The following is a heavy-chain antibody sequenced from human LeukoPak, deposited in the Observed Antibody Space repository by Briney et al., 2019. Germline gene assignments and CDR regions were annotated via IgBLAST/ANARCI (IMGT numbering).Heavy chain of an antibody. Sequence: PSETLSLTCTASGGSMTSGDYYWSWIRHRPGKGLEWIGYIYHRGSTFYNPSLNSRVIISVDTSQKQFSLKLRSVTAADTAIYYCARGRVVPVVPLNWFDPWGQGILVTVSS. CDR2: IYHRGST. D-gene: IGHD2-2*01. V-gene: IGHV4-31*03. CDR3: ARGRVVPVVPLNWFDP. CDR1: GGSMTSGDYY. J-gene: IGHJ5*02.